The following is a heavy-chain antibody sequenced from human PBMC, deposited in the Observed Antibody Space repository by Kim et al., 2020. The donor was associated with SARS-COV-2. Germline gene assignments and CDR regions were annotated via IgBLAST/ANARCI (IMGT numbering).Heavy chain of an antibody. J-gene: IGHJ6*02. CDR2: ISAYNGNT. D-gene: IGHD3-9*01. CDR3: ARAYYDILTGSNYYYYYGMDV. Sequence: ASVKVSCKASGYTFTSYGISWVRQAPGQGLEWMGWISAYNGNTNYAQKLQGRVTMTTDTSTSTAYMELRSLRSDDTAVYYCARAYYDILTGSNYYYYYGMDVWGQGTTVTVSS. CDR1: GYTFTSYG. V-gene: IGHV1-18*01.